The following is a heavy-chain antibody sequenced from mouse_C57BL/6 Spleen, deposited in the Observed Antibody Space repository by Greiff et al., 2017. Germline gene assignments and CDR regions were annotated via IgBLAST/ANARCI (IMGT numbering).Heavy chain of an antibody. CDR3: AIRLYDGYYDGLFAY. V-gene: IGHV1-74*01. J-gene: IGHJ3*01. CDR2: IHPSDSDT. Sequence: QVQLQQPGAELVKPGASVKVSCKASGYTFTSYWMHWVKQRPGQGLEWIGRIHPSDSDTNYNQKFKGKATLTVDKSSSTAYMQLSSLTSEDSAVYYCAIRLYDGYYDGLFAYWGQGTLVTVSA. CDR1: GYTFTSYW. D-gene: IGHD2-3*01.